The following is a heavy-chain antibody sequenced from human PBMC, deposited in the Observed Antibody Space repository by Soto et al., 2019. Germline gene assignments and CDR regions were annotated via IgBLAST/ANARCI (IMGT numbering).Heavy chain of an antibody. Sequence: GGSLRLSCAASGFTFSSYAMHWVRQAPGKGLEYVSAISSNGASTYYANSVKGRFTISRDNSKNTLYLQMGSLRAEDMAVYYCAREGLLRFLEWLLDYWGQGTLVTVSS. J-gene: IGHJ4*02. V-gene: IGHV3-64*01. D-gene: IGHD3-3*01. CDR1: GFTFSSYA. CDR2: ISSNGAST. CDR3: AREGLLRFLEWLLDY.